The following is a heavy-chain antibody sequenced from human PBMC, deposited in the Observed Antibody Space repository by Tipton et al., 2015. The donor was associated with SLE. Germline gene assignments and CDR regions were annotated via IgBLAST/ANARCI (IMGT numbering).Heavy chain of an antibody. CDR3: ARDPGPYFDY. J-gene: IGHJ4*02. CDR2: IGTSGSTL. CDR1: RGSFSNYY. V-gene: IGHV3-11*04. Sequence: LSLTCTVSRGSFSNYYWSWIRQPPGKGLEWVSYIGTSGSTLYNADSAKGRFTISRDDAKNSLYLQMNSLRAEDTAVYYCARDPGPYFDYWGQGTLVTVSS.